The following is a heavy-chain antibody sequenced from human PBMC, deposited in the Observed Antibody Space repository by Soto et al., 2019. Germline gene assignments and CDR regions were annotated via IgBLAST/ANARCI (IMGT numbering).Heavy chain of an antibody. CDR1: GGSINSGGYS. J-gene: IGHJ4*02. CDR2: IYLNGNT. Sequence: SETLSLTCAVSGGSINSGGYSWSWIRQPPGKGLEWIGYIYLNGNTFYSPSLKSRVSISADRSKNQFSLKLNSVTAADTAVYYCAREAISGYSYYFDSWGQGTLVTVSS. D-gene: IGHD2-15*01. V-gene: IGHV4-30-2*01. CDR3: AREAISGYSYYFDS.